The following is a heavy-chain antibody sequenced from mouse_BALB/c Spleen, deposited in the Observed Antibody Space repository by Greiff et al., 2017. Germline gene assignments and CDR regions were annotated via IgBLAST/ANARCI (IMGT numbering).Heavy chain of an antibody. CDR2: IDPENGNT. V-gene: IGHV14-1*02. Sequence: EVQLVESGAELVRPGALVKLSCKASGFNIKDYYMHWVKQRPEQGLEWIGWIDPENGNTIYDPKFQGKASITADTSSNTAYLQLSSLTSEDTAVYYCARSGLRHYFDYWGQGTTLTVSS. CDR1: GFNIKDYY. CDR3: ARSGLRHYFDY. D-gene: IGHD2-2*01. J-gene: IGHJ2*01.